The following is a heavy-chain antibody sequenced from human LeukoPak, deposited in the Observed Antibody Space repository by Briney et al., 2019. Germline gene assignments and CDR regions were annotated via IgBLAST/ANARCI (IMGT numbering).Heavy chain of an antibody. J-gene: IGHJ6*04. Sequence: GGSLRLSCAASGFTFSNYGMHWVRQAPGKGLVWVSRINSDGSSTSYADSVKGRFTISRDNAKNTLYLQMNSLRAEDTAVYYCARGLRSLYCSGGSCSLDVWGKGTTVTVSS. CDR2: INSDGSST. V-gene: IGHV3-74*01. D-gene: IGHD2-15*01. CDR1: GFTFSNYG. CDR3: ARGLRSLYCSGGSCSLDV.